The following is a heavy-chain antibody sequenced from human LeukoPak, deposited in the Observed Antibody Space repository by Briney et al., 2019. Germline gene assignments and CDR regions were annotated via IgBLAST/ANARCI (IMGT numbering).Heavy chain of an antibody. CDR3: ARVDYYDSGGQYYFDL. J-gene: IGHJ4*02. Sequence: GGSLRLSCAASGFIFSDYYMSWIRQAPGKGLEWISYISSRSDSTNYADSVKGRFTISRDNAKNSLYLQTNSLRAEDTAVYYCARVDYYDSGGQYYFDLWGQGTVVTVSS. V-gene: IGHV3-11*05. D-gene: IGHD3-22*01. CDR1: GFIFSDYY. CDR2: ISSRSDST.